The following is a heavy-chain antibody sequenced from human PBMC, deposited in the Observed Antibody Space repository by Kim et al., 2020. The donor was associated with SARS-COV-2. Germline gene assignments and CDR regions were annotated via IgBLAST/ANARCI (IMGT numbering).Heavy chain of an antibody. CDR2: IKTKTDGGTI. J-gene: IGHJ4*02. CDR3: TTDWNGGY. V-gene: IGHV3-15*01. D-gene: IGHD1-1*01. Sequence: GGSLRLSCAASGFTFSNAWMSWVRQAPGKGLEWVARIKTKTDGGTIDYAAPVKGRFTISRDDSKNTVYLQMNRLRSEDTAVYSCTTDWNGGYWGQGTLV. CDR1: GFTFSNAW.